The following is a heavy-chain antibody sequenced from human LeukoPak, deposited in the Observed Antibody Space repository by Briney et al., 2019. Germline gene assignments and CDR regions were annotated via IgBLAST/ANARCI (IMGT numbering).Heavy chain of an antibody. Sequence: ASVKVSCKAPGYTFTGYYRHWVRQAPGQGLEWMGWINPNSGGTNYAQKFQGRVTMTRDTSISTAYMELSRLRSDDTAVYYCAREGVDWNHSVYYFDFWGQGILVTVSS. V-gene: IGHV1-2*02. CDR1: GYTFTGYY. D-gene: IGHD1-1*01. CDR3: AREGVDWNHSVYYFDF. CDR2: INPNSGGT. J-gene: IGHJ4*02.